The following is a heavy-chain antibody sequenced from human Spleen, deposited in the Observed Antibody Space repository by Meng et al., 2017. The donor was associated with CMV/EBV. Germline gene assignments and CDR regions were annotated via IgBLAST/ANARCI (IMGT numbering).Heavy chain of an antibody. Sequence: SVKVSCKASGGTFSSSYLMWVRQAPGQGLEWMGGIIPILGIAKYAQKLQGRVTITADKSTSTAYMELSSLRSEVTAVYYCARAIFGVGTYADYWGQGTLVTVSS. V-gene: IGHV1-69*10. CDR2: IIPILGIA. J-gene: IGHJ4*02. CDR3: ARAIFGVGTYADY. D-gene: IGHD3-3*01. CDR1: GGTFSSSY.